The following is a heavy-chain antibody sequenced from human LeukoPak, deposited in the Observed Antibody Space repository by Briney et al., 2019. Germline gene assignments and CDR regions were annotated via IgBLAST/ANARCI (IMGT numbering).Heavy chain of an antibody. CDR3: ARPLISSWSSVGV. Sequence: NPSETLSLTCAVYGGSFTGYYWSWIRQPPEKGLEWIGEINDGGSTNYNPSLKSRVAISVDTSKNQFSLKLSSVTAADTAVYYCARPLISSWSSVGVWGKGTTVTVSS. D-gene: IGHD6-13*01. CDR1: GGSFTGYY. J-gene: IGHJ6*04. V-gene: IGHV4-34*01. CDR2: INDGGST.